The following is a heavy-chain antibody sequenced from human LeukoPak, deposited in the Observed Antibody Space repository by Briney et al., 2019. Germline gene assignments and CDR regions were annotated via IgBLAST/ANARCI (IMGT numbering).Heavy chain of an antibody. CDR3: ARVFLYDILTGSIHTYFDY. Sequence: PSETLSLTCTVSGGSISSSSYYWGWIRQPPGKGLEWIGSIYYSGSTYYNPSLKSRVTISVDTSKNQFSLKLSSVTAADTAVYYCARVFLYDILTGSIHTYFDYWGQGTLVTVSS. CDR1: GGSISSSSYY. D-gene: IGHD3-9*01. CDR2: IYYSGST. V-gene: IGHV4-39*01. J-gene: IGHJ4*02.